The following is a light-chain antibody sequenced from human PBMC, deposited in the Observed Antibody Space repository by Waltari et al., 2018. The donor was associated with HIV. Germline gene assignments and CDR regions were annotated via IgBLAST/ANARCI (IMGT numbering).Light chain of an antibody. Sequence: QSALTQPASVSGSPAQSITISCTGTSSDVGGYNYVSCYQQHPGKAPKLMIYEVRNRPSGVSNRFSGSKSGNTASLTISGLQAEDEADYYCSSYTSSSTLVFGGGTKLTVL. CDR3: SSYTSSSTLV. J-gene: IGLJ3*02. CDR2: EVR. V-gene: IGLV2-14*01. CDR1: SSDVGGYNY.